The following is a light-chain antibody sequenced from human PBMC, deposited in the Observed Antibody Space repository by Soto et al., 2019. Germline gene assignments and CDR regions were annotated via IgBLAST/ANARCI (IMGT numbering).Light chain of an antibody. CDR1: QSISNW. CDR2: KAS. CDR3: QQSWT. J-gene: IGKJ1*01. Sequence: DIPMTQSPSTLSASVGDRVTITCRASQSISNWLAWYQQKPGKAPKLLIYKASSLESGVPSGFSGSGSGTECTLTISNLQPDDFATYYCQQSWTFGQGTKVEIK. V-gene: IGKV1-5*03.